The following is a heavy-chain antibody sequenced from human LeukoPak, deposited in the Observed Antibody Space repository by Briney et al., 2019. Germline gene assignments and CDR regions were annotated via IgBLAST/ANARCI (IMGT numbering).Heavy chain of an antibody. CDR1: GFTVSENY. CDR2: LYSGGFT. V-gene: IGHV3-66*01. J-gene: IGHJ6*02. D-gene: IGHD6-19*01. CDR3: VRDRWPGLGDF. Sequence: PGGSLRLSCAVSGFTVSENYMSWVLQAPGRGLEWVSVLYSGGFTYYADPVKGRFTISRDNSKNTLYLQMSSLRAEDTAVYYCVRDRWPGLGDFWGQGTTVTVSS.